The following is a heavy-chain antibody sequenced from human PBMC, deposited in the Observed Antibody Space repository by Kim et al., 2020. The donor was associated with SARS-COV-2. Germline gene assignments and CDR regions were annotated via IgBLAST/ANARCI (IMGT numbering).Heavy chain of an antibody. CDR3: ARDQTSGWPLYCGL. CDR1: GGSISGHY. Sequence: SETLSLTCTVSGGSISGHYWSWIRQSPGKGLEWIGYRSHSGSAKYNPSLRSRAPISLETSKNQFSFSLNLTSVTAADTAVYFCARDQTSGWPLYCGLWG. J-gene: IGHJ1*01. CDR2: RSHSGSA. V-gene: IGHV4-59*11. D-gene: IGHD6-19*01.